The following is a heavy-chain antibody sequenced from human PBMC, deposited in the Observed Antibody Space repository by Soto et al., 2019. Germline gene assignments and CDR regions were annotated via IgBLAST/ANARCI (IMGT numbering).Heavy chain of an antibody. Sequence: QLQLQESGPGLVKSSETLSLTCTVSGDSIGKSKYYWGWIRQPPGKGLEWIGSVFYNGNTYHNPYLKSRVTMSVETSNNQFSLRMSSVTAADTSVYYCAKHPYDPLVRPLCHFDLWGRGTLVTVSS. J-gene: IGHJ2*01. D-gene: IGHD5-12*01. V-gene: IGHV4-39*01. CDR2: VFYNGNT. CDR3: AKHPYDPLVRPLCHFDL. CDR1: GDSIGKSKYY.